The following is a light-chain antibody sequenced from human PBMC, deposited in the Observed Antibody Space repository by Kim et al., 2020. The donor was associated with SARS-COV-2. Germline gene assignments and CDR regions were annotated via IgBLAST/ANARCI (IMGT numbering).Light chain of an antibody. J-gene: IGKJ4*01. CDR3: HHRSDWPLT. CDR1: QSVSTF. V-gene: IGKV3-11*01. CDR2: DAS. Sequence: EIVLTQSPAPLSLSPGERATLSCRASQSVSTFLAWYQQKPGQAPSLLIYDASNRATGVPARFSGSGSGTDFTLTISSLEPEDFAVYYCHHRSDWPLTFGGGTKLEI.